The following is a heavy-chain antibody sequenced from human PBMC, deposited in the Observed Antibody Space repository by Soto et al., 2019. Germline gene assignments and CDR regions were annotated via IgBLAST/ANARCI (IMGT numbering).Heavy chain of an antibody. Sequence: PGESLKISCKGSGYSFTSYWISWVRQMPGKGLEWMGRIDPSDSYTNYSPSFQGHVTISADKSISTAYLQWSSLKASDTAMYYCARRASVAYYYYGMDVWGQGTTVTVSS. D-gene: IGHD5-12*01. CDR2: IDPSDSYT. CDR3: ARRASVAYYYYGMDV. CDR1: GYSFTSYW. J-gene: IGHJ6*02. V-gene: IGHV5-10-1*01.